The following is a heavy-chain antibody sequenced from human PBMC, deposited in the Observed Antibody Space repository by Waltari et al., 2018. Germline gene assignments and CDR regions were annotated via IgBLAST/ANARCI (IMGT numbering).Heavy chain of an antibody. Sequence: QLQLQESGPGLVKPSETLSLTCTVSGGSISSSSYYWGWIRQPPGKGLEWIGSIYYSGSTYYNPSLKSRVTISVDTSKNQFSLKLSSVTAADTAVYYCARDLTSRGYFDYWGQGTLVTVSS. J-gene: IGHJ4*02. CDR1: GGSISSSSYY. CDR3: ARDLTSRGYFDY. CDR2: IYYSGST. V-gene: IGHV4-39*07. D-gene: IGHD2-2*01.